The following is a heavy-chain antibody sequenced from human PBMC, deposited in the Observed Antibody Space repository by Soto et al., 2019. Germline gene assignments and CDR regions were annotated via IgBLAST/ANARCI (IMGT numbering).Heavy chain of an antibody. J-gene: IGHJ4*02. CDR2: IYYRGNT. V-gene: IGHV4-39*02. Sequence: PSETLSLTCTVSGGSISSGSYYWGWNRQPPGKGLEWIGSIYYRGNTYYNPSLKSRVTISVDTSKNQFSLKLSSVTAADTAVYYCAREGGGYCSGGSCQVDYWGQGTLVTVSS. CDR1: GGSISSGSYY. D-gene: IGHD2-15*01. CDR3: AREGGGYCSGGSCQVDY.